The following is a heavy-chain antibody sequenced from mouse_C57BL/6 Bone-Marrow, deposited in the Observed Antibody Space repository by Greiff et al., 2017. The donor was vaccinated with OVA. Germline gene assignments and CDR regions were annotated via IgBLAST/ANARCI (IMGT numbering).Heavy chain of an antibody. CDR3: ARYNRRVAVDYFDY. D-gene: IGHD1-1*01. V-gene: IGHV7-3*01. J-gene: IGHJ2*01. CDR2: IRNKPNGSTT. Sequence: DVKLVESGGGLVQPGDSLSLSCAASGFTFTNYYMSWVRQPPGKALEWLAFIRNKPNGSTTEYSASVKGRFTISRDNSQSILYLQMNALRAEDSATYYCARYNRRVAVDYFDYWGQGTALTVSS. CDR1: GFTFTNYY.